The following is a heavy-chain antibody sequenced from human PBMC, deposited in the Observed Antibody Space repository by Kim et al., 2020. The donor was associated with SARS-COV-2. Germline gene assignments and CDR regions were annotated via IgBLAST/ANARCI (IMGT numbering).Heavy chain of an antibody. CDR3: AVTIFGVAYFDY. V-gene: IGHV4-34*01. J-gene: IGHJ4*02. D-gene: IGHD3-3*01. Sequence: NDNPALKSRVTISVDTSKNQFSLKLSSVTAADTAVYYCAVTIFGVAYFDYWGQGTLVTVSS.